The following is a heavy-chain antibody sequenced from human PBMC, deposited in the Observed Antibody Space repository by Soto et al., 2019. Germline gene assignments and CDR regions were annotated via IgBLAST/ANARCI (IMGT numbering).Heavy chain of an antibody. D-gene: IGHD2-2*01. J-gene: IGHJ4*02. Sequence: SETLSLTCTVSGGSISSYYWSWIRQPAGKGLEWIGRIYTSGSTNYNPSLKSRVTMSVDTSRNQFSLKLSSVTAADTAVYYCARACSSNSCYDVFDYWGQGTLVTVSS. CDR1: GGSISSYY. V-gene: IGHV4-4*07. CDR2: IYTSGST. CDR3: ARACSSNSCYDVFDY.